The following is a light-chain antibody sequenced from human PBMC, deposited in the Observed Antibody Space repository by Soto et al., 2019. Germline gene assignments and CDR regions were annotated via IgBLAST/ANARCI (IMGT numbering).Light chain of an antibody. Sequence: IVMTQSPATLSVSPGERATLSCRASQSVSSNLAWYQQNPGQAPRLLIYGASTRATGIPARFSGSGSGTEFTRTISTLQSEDFAVYSCQQYNNWPPYTFGQGTKLEIK. J-gene: IGKJ2*01. CDR2: GAS. V-gene: IGKV3-15*01. CDR3: QQYNNWPPYT. CDR1: QSVSSN.